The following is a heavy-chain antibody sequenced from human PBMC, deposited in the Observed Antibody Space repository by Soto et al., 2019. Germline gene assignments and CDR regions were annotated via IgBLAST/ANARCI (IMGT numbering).Heavy chain of an antibody. J-gene: IGHJ4*02. CDR2: IIPMLGMS. CDR1: GDTFNFYT. Sequence: QVQLVQSGAEVKTPGSSVKVSCTASGDTFNFYTLSWVRQAPGQGLEWMGRIIPMLGMSNYAQKFQGRVTMIADKPTSTAYMGLSSLRSEDTALYYCATNYGSGSAHFDNWGQGTLVTVSS. D-gene: IGHD3-10*01. CDR3: ATNYGSGSAHFDN. V-gene: IGHV1-69*02.